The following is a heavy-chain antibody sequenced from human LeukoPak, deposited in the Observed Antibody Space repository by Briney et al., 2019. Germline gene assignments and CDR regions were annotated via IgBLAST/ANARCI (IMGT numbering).Heavy chain of an antibody. Sequence: GSSVKVSCKASGGTFSSYAISWVRQAPGQGLEWMGGIIPIFGTANYAQKFQGRVTITTDESTSTAYMELSSLRSEDTAVYYCATEPSVLRFLEWSYFDYWGQGTLVTVSS. CDR3: ATEPSVLRFLEWSYFDY. CDR2: IIPIFGTA. J-gene: IGHJ4*02. V-gene: IGHV1-69*05. D-gene: IGHD3-3*01. CDR1: GGTFSSYA.